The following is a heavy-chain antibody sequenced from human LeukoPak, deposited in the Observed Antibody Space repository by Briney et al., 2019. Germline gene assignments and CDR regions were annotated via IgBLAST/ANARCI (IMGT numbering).Heavy chain of an antibody. CDR3: ARGYGSGSYPFDY. V-gene: IGHV4-59*01. CDR1: GGSISSYY. CDR2: IYYSGST. Sequence: SETLSLTCTVSGGSISSYYWSWIRQPPGKGLEWIGYIYYSGSTNYNPSLKSRVTISVDTSKNQFSLKLSSVPAADTAVYYCARGYGSGSYPFDYWGQGTLVTVSS. D-gene: IGHD3-10*01. J-gene: IGHJ4*02.